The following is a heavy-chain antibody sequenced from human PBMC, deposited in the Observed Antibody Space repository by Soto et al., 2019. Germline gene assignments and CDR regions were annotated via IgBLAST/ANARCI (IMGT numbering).Heavy chain of an antibody. CDR2: IYHSGST. CDR3: ASKFGELLADAFDI. J-gene: IGHJ3*02. CDR1: SGSISSRKW. V-gene: IGHV4-4*02. D-gene: IGHD3-10*01. Sequence: QVQLQESGPGLVKPSGTLSLTCAVSSGSISSRKWWTWVRQSPGKGLEWIGEIYHSGSTNYNPSLKSRVPISIAKSNNHFSLKLSSVTAADTAVYYCASKFGELLADAFDIWGQGTMVTVSS.